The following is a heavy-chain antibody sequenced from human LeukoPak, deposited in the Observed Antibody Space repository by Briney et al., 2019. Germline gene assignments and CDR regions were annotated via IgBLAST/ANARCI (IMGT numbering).Heavy chain of an antibody. CDR1: GFTFSSYA. CDR3: AKSRARREGSSGSIDY. V-gene: IGHV3-23*01. J-gene: IGHJ4*02. D-gene: IGHD3-22*01. Sequence: GGSLRLSCAASGFTFSSYAMSWVRQAPGKGLEWVSAISGSGGSTYYADSVKGRFTISRDNSKNTLYLQMNSLRADDTAVYYCAKSRARREGSSGSIDYWGQGTLVTVSS. CDR2: ISGSGGST.